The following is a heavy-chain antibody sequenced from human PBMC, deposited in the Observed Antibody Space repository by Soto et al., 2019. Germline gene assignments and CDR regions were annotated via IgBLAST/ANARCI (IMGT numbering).Heavy chain of an antibody. Sequence: GGSLRLSCAASGFTFDDYAMHWVRQAPGKGLEWVSGISWNSGSIGYADSVKGPFTISRDNAKNSLYLQMNSLRAEDTALYYCAKDIALDLRAFDYWGQGTLVTVSS. J-gene: IGHJ4*02. D-gene: IGHD1-7*01. CDR3: AKDIALDLRAFDY. V-gene: IGHV3-9*01. CDR1: GFTFDDYA. CDR2: ISWNSGSI.